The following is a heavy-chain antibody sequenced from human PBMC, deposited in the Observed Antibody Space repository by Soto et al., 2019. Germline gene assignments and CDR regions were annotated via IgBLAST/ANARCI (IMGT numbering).Heavy chain of an antibody. Sequence: QRELVQSGAEVKKIRSRVTVSCKALGNTFTYRYRHWVRQAAGQALEWMGWITPFSGDVHYAQKFQERVTITMDRSINTAYTRMSSLSSEDTAMYYCASGGAASGPFTWERPDHWGQGTLVTVSS. J-gene: IGHJ4*02. CDR2: ITPFSGDV. D-gene: IGHD1-26*01. CDR1: GNTFTYRY. CDR3: ASGGAASGPFTWERPDH. V-gene: IGHV1-45*02.